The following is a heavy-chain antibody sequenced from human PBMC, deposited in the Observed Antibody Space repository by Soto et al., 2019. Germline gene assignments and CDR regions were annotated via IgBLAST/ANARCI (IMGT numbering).Heavy chain of an antibody. CDR3: ARDERRTCTSSTCYYFDY. CDR2: TSADNGDT. CDR1: GYSFTRYG. D-gene: IGHD2-2*01. V-gene: IGHV1-18*04. Sequence: QVPLVQSGAEVKEPGASVKVSCKASGYSFTRYGFSWVRQAPGQGLEWMAWTSADNGDTNYAPKLQGRVTLTTDTSTGTAYMELRSLRSADTAVYYCARDERRTCTSSTCYYFDYWGQGPLVSVSS. J-gene: IGHJ4*02.